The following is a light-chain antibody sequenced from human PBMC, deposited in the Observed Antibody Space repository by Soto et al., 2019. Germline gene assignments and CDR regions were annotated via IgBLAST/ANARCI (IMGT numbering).Light chain of an antibody. J-gene: IGLJ2*01. CDR2: DND. Sequence: QSVLTQPPSVSAAPGQKVTISCSGSSTNIGSNYVSWYQQLPGTAPKLLIYDNDVRPSGIPDRFSGSKSGTSATLGITGLQTGDEADYYCGTWDTSLSGVVFGGGTKVTVL. CDR3: GTWDTSLSGVV. V-gene: IGLV1-51*01. CDR1: STNIGSNY.